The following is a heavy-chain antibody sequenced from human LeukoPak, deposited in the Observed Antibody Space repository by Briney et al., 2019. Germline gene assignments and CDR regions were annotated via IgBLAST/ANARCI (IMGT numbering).Heavy chain of an antibody. CDR3: ARVLSGSGSYSHYYYYYYMDV. V-gene: IGHV4-61*10. CDR1: GGSISSGSYY. J-gene: IGHJ6*03. D-gene: IGHD3-10*01. CDR2: IYYSGST. Sequence: PSETLSLTCTVSGGSISSGSYYWSWIRQPAGKGLEWIGYIYYSGSTNYNPSLKSRVTISVDTSKNQFSLKLSSVTAADTAVYYCARVLSGSGSYSHYYYYYYMDVWGKGTTVTISS.